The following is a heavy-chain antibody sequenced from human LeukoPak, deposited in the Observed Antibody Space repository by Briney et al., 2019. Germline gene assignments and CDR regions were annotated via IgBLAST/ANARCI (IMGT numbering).Heavy chain of an antibody. V-gene: IGHV3-33*01. J-gene: IGHJ4*02. CDR1: GFTFSRSG. CDR2: IWFDGSDK. Sequence: GGSLRLSCAASGFTFSRSGMHWVRQAPGKGLEWVAIIWFDGSDKYYADSVKGRFTISRDNSKNTLYLQMNSLRAEDTAVYYCARHQGTRSIAAAGHLDYWGQGTLVTVSS. D-gene: IGHD6-13*01. CDR3: ARHQGTRSIAAAGHLDY.